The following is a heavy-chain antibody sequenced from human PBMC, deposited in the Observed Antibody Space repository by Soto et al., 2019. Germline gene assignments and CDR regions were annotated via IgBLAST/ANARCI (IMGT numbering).Heavy chain of an antibody. CDR3: ARDEELGYSYGGLTEY. J-gene: IGHJ4*02. Sequence: GSLRLSCAASGFTFSDYYMSWIRQAPGKGLEWVSYISSSSSYTNYADSVKGRFTISRDNAKNSLYLQMNSLRAEDTAVYYCARDEELGYSYGGLTEYWGQGTLVTVSS. V-gene: IGHV3-11*05. CDR2: ISSSSSYT. D-gene: IGHD5-18*01. CDR1: GFTFSDYY.